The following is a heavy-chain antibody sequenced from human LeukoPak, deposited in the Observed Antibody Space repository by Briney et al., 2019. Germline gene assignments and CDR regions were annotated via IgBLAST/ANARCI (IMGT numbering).Heavy chain of an antibody. V-gene: IGHV4-31*03. CDR3: ARALYGPGSYYNEPHFDY. D-gene: IGHD3-10*01. J-gene: IGHJ4*02. CDR1: GGSISSGGYY. CDR2: IYYSGST. Sequence: PSQTLSLTCTVSGGSISSGGYYWSWIRQHPGKGLEWIGYIYYSGSTYYNPSLKSRVTISVDTSKNQFSLKLSSVTAADTAVYYCARALYGPGSYYNEPHFDYWGQGTLVTVSS.